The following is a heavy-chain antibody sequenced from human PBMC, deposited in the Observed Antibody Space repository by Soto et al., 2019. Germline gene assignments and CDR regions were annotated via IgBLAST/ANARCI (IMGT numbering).Heavy chain of an antibody. V-gene: IGHV4-39*01. Sequence: SETLSLTCSVSDDSINSDKYYWGWIRQPPGKGLEWIGSIYYRGNAYYNPSLQTRVTISLDESRSQFSLKLSSVTAADTAVYYCARGQGGDFWSGPSRRWFDPWGQGTLVTVSS. CDR1: DDSINSDKYY. CDR3: ARGQGGDFWSGPSRRWFDP. D-gene: IGHD3-3*01. J-gene: IGHJ5*02. CDR2: IYYRGNA.